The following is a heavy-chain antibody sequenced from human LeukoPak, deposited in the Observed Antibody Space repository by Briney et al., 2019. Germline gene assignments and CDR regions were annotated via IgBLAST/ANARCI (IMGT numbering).Heavy chain of an antibody. CDR3: ARAAGRDGYNFNRYYIDV. J-gene: IGHJ6*03. CDR1: GFTFSSYS. Sequence: PGGSLRLSCAASGFTFSSYSMNWVRQAPGKGLEWVSSISSSSSYIYYADSVKGRFTISRDNAKNSMYLQMNSLRAEDTAVYCCARAAGRDGYNFNRYYIDVWGKGTTVTVSS. D-gene: IGHD5-24*01. V-gene: IGHV3-21*01. CDR2: ISSSSSYI.